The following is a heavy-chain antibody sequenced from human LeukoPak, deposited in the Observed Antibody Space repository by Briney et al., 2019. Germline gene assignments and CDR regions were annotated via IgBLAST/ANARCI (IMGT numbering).Heavy chain of an antibody. CDR3: ATPSGSYWGYYFDY. V-gene: IGHV1-24*01. CDR1: GYTLTELS. D-gene: IGHD1-26*01. J-gene: IGHJ4*02. Sequence: ASVKVSCKVSGYTLTELSMHWVRQAPGKGLEWMGGFDPEDGETIYAQKFQGRVTMTEDTSTDTAYMELSSLRSEDTAVYYCATPSGSYWGYYFDYWGQGTLVTVTS. CDR2: FDPEDGET.